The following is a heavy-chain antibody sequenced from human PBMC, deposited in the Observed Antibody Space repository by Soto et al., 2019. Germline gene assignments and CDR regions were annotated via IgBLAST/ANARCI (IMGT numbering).Heavy chain of an antibody. J-gene: IGHJ4*02. Sequence: SETLSLTCTVSGGSISSYYWSWIRQRPGKGLEWIGYIYYSGGTNYNPSLKSRVTISVDTSKNQFSLKLSSVTAADTAVYYCARVSRYYYGSSPDYWGQGTLVTVSS. CDR1: GGSISSYY. CDR2: IYYSGGT. CDR3: ARVSRYYYGSSPDY. V-gene: IGHV4-59*01. D-gene: IGHD3-10*01.